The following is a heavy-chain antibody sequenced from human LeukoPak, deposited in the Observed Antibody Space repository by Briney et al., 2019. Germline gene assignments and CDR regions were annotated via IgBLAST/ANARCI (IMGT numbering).Heavy chain of an antibody. Sequence: SETLSLTCTVSGGSISSYCWSWIRQPAGKGLEWIGRIYTSGSTNYNPSLKSRVTMSVDTSKNQFSLKLTSVTAADTAVYYCARSVNGDSFYYYYMDVWGKGTTVTVSS. V-gene: IGHV4-4*07. CDR3: ARSVNGDSFYYYYMDV. CDR2: IYTSGST. D-gene: IGHD2-21*02. J-gene: IGHJ6*03. CDR1: GGSISSYC.